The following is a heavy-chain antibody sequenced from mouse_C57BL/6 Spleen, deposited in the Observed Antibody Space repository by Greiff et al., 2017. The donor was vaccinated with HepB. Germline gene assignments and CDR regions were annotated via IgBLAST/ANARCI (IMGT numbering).Heavy chain of an antibody. V-gene: IGHV1-81*01. CDR1: GYTFTSYG. J-gene: IGHJ1*03. D-gene: IGHD1-1*01. CDR2: IYPRSGNT. Sequence: VKLMESGAELARPGASVKLSCKASGYTFTSYGISWVKQRTGQGLEWIGEIYPRSGNTYYNEKFKGKATLTADKSSSTAYMELRSLTSEDSAVYFCARLREGYFDVWGTGTTVTVSS. CDR3: ARLREGYFDV.